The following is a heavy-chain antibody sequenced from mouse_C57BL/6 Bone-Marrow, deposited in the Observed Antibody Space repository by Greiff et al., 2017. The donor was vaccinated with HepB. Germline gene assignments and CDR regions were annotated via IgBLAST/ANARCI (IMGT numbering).Heavy chain of an antibody. CDR1: GYTFTSYW. J-gene: IGHJ3*01. CDR2: IDPSDSET. Sequence: QVQLQQPGAELVRPGSSVKLSCKASGYTFTSYWLHWVKQRPIQGLEWIGNIDPSDSETHYNQKFKDKATLTVDKSSSTAYMKLSSLTSEDSAVYYCAREAYDYGGFAYWGQGTLVTVSA. CDR3: AREAYDYGGFAY. D-gene: IGHD2-4*01. V-gene: IGHV1-52*01.